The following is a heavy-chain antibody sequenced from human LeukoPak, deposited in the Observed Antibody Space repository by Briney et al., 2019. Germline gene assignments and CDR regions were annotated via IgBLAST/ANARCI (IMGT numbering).Heavy chain of an antibody. CDR1: GGSISSGGYY. CDR3: ARGDIVVVPAAIYFDY. D-gene: IGHD2-2*01. V-gene: IGHV4-31*03. J-gene: IGHJ4*02. Sequence: SETLSLTCTVSGGSISSGGYYWSWIRQHPGKGLEWIGYIYYSGSTYYNPSLKSRVTISVDTSKNQFSLKLSSVTAADTAVYYCARGDIVVVPAAIYFDYWGQGTLVTVSS. CDR2: IYYSGST.